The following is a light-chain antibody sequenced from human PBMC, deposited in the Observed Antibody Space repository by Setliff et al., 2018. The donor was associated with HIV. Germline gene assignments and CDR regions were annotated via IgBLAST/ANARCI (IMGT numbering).Light chain of an antibody. V-gene: IGLV2-14*03. CDR3: SSFAGSGSVI. J-gene: IGLJ2*01. Sequence: QSALAQPDSVSGSPGQSITISCTGTSSDVGGYRYVSWYQQHPAKAPKLIIYDVIKRPSGISNRFSGSKSGNTASLTISGLQADDEADYYCSSFAGSGSVIFGGGT. CDR1: SSDVGGYRY. CDR2: DVI.